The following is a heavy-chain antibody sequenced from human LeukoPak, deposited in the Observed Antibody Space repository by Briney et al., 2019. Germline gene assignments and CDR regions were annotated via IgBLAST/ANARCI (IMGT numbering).Heavy chain of an antibody. V-gene: IGHV1-69*06. D-gene: IGHD4-17*01. J-gene: IGHJ5*02. Sequence: ASVKVSCKASGGTFSSYAISWARQAPGQGLEWMGGIIPIFGTANYAQKFQGRVTVTADKSTSTAYMELSSLRSEDTAVYYCAGKGVYGDYNWFDPWGQGTLVTVSS. CDR1: GGTFSSYA. CDR3: AGKGVYGDYNWFDP. CDR2: IIPIFGTA.